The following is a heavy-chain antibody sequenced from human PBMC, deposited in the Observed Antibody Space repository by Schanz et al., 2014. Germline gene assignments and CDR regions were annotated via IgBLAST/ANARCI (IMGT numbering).Heavy chain of an antibody. J-gene: IGHJ3*02. V-gene: IGHV4-4*02. D-gene: IGHD4-17*01. CDR2: IYHSGST. CDR3: ARDRGHGDLPGDI. CDR1: GFTVSSNH. Sequence: GQLAESGGGLVQPGGSLRLSCAVSGFTVSSNHMSWVRQAPGKGLEWIGEIYHSGSTNYNPSLKSRVTISVDKPKKQFSLKVTSMTAADTAVYYCARDRGHGDLPGDIWGQGTMVTVSS.